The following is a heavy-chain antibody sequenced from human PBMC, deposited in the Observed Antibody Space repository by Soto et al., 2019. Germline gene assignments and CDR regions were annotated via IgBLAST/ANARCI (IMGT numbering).Heavy chain of an antibody. Sequence: QVQLLQSGIEVKKPGASVKVSCKASGYNFSTYGINWVRQAPGEGREWMGWISAYNGNTNYEQKFQGRVTMTTDTSRSTAYMELRSLRSDDTAVYYCARDLVAVRPGWFDPWGQGTLVTVSS. V-gene: IGHV1-18*01. CDR2: ISAYNGNT. D-gene: IGHD6-6*01. CDR1: GYNFSTYG. CDR3: ARDLVAVRPGWFDP. J-gene: IGHJ5*02.